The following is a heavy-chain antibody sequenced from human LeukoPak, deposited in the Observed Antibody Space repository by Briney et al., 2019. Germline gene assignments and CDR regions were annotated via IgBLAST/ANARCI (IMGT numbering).Heavy chain of an antibody. CDR1: GGSISSYY. CDR3: ARVNRGYSYGYTDY. D-gene: IGHD5-18*01. CDR2: IYYSGST. Sequence: SETLSLTCTVSGGSISSYYWSWIRQPPGKGLEWIGYIYYSGSTNYNPSLKSRVTISVDTSKNQFSLKLSSVTAADTAVYYCARVNRGYSYGYTDYWGQGTLVTVSS. V-gene: IGHV4-59*01. J-gene: IGHJ4*02.